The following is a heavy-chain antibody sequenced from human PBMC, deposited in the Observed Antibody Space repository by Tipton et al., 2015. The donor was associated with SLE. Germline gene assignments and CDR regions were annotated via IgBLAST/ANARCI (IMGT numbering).Heavy chain of an antibody. CDR3: ARLHPYSSSPDEVRALDI. CDR1: GGSIGSYY. V-gene: IGHV4-59*08. CDR2: IYYSGST. D-gene: IGHD6-6*01. J-gene: IGHJ3*02. Sequence: TLSLTCTVSGGSIGSYYWSWIRQPPGKGLEWIGYIYYSGSTNYNPSLKSRVTISVDTSKNQFSLKLTSVTAADTAVYYCARLHPYSSSPDEVRALDIWGQGTMVTVSS.